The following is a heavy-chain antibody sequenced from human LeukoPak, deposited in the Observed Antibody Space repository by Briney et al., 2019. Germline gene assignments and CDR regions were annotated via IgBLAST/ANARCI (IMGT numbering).Heavy chain of an antibody. CDR1: GFTFGDYY. V-gene: IGHV3-11*04. D-gene: IGHD5/OR15-5a*01. Sequence: TGGSLRLSCKTSGFTFGDYYMSWIRQSPGKGPEWLAFINPHPTSIQYADSVKGRFTISRDNTLNSVYLQMTNLRADDTATYFCVRDMSTMTTPRFWYFDLWGRGTLVTVSS. CDR2: INPHPTSI. J-gene: IGHJ2*01. CDR3: VRDMSTMTTPRFWYFDL.